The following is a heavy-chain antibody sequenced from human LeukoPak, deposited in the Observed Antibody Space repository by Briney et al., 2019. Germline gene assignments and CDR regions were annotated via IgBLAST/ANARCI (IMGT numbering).Heavy chain of an antibody. CDR3: ARGGLEYQLLSYFDY. V-gene: IGHV4-59*01. Sequence: SETLSLTCTVSGGSISSYYWSWIRQPPGTGLEWIGYIYYSGSTNFNPSLKSRVTISVDTSKNQFSLKLSSVTAADTAVYYCARGGLEYQLLSYFDYWGQGTLVTVSS. J-gene: IGHJ4*02. D-gene: IGHD2-2*01. CDR2: IYYSGST. CDR1: GGSISSYY.